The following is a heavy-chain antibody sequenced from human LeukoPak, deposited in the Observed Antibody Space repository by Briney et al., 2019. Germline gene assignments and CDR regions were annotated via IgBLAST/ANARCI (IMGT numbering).Heavy chain of an antibody. D-gene: IGHD3-10*01. CDR3: AKWDYYGSGGYFDY. V-gene: IGHV3-23*01. CDR2: MTGDGAKT. Sequence: GGTLRLSCAASGFTFRNYGMSWVRQAPGKGLEWVSAMTGDGAKTYYADSMKGRFTISRDNSKNTLYLQINSLGAEDTAVYYCAKWDYYGSGGYFDYWGQGTLVTVSS. CDR1: GFTFRNYG. J-gene: IGHJ4*02.